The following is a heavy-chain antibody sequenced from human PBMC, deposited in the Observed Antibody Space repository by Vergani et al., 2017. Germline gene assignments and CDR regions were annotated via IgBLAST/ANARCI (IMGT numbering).Heavy chain of an antibody. D-gene: IGHD2-15*01. CDR1: GGSISSGDSA. J-gene: IGHJ5*02. CDR2: IYPSGIT. V-gene: IGHV4-30-2*01. CDR3: TRHWAVVAANNWFDP. Sequence: QLLLQESGSGLVKPSQTLSLICAVSGGSISSGDSAWSWIRQTPGKGLEWIGYIYPSGITKQNPSLKSRVTILLDRSKSQFSLKLSSVTAADTAVYYCTRHWAVVAANNWFDPWGQGTLVTVSS.